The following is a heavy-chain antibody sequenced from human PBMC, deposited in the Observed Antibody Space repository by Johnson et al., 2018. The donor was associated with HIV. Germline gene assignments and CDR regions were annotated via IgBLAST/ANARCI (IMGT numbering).Heavy chain of an antibody. D-gene: IGHD6-19*01. J-gene: IGHJ3*02. Sequence: VQLVESGGGVVQPGRSLRLSCAASGFTFSSYAMHWVRQAPGKGLEWLALISYDGSNKYYADSVKGRFTISRDNSKNTLYLQMNSLRAEDTAVYYCAKDGGWPENAFDIWGQGTMVTVSS. CDR1: GFTFSSYA. CDR2: ISYDGSNK. CDR3: AKDGGWPENAFDI. V-gene: IGHV3-30*04.